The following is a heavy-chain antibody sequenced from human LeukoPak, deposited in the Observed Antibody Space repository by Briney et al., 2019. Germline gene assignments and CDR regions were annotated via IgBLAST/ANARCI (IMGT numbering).Heavy chain of an antibody. Sequence: GGSLRLSCAASGFTFSSYGMHWARQAPGKGLEWVAFIRYDGSNKYYADSVKGRFTISRDNSKNTLYLQMNSLRAEDTAVYYCAKDSHAMVRQNWFDPWGQGTLVTVSS. D-gene: IGHD3-10*01. CDR3: AKDSHAMVRQNWFDP. CDR1: GFTFSSYG. V-gene: IGHV3-30*02. J-gene: IGHJ5*02. CDR2: IRYDGSNK.